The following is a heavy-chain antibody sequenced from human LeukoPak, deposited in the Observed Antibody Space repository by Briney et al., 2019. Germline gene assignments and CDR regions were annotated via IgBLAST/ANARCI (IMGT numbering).Heavy chain of an antibody. CDR2: INHSGST. J-gene: IGHJ6*03. D-gene: IGHD6-6*01. V-gene: IGHV4-34*01. Sequence: PSETLSLTCAVYGGSFSGYYWSWIRQPPGKGLEWIGEINHSGSTNYNPSLKSRVTIPVDTSKNQFSLKLSSVTAADTAVYYCARDRSSSLYYYMDVWGKGTTVTVSS. CDR3: ARDRSSSLYYYMDV. CDR1: GGSFSGYY.